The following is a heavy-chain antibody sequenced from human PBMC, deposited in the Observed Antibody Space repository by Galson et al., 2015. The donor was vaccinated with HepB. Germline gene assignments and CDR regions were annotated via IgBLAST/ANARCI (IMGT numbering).Heavy chain of an antibody. CDR3: AKPYITSWYYFDY. D-gene: IGHD6-13*01. J-gene: IGHJ4*02. CDR1: GFTFSSYW. Sequence: SLRLSCAASGFTFSSYWMSWVRQAPGKGLEWVSAISGSGGSTNYADSVKGRFTISRDNSKNTLYLQMNSLRAEDTAVYYCAKPYITSWYYFDYWGQGTRVTVSS. CDR2: ISGSGGST. V-gene: IGHV3-23*01.